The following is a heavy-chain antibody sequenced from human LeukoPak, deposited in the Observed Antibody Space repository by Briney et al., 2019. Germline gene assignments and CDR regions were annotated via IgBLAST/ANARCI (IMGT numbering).Heavy chain of an antibody. CDR3: ANSGYNYSYADY. J-gene: IGHJ4*02. D-gene: IGHD5-18*01. Sequence: GGSLRLSCAASGFTFDAFGMTWVRQAPGKGLEWVAVISYDGSNKYYADSVKGRFTISRDNSKNTLYLQMNSLRAEDTAVYYCANSGYNYSYADYWGQGTLVTVSS. V-gene: IGHV3-30*18. CDR2: ISYDGSNK. CDR1: GFTFDAFG.